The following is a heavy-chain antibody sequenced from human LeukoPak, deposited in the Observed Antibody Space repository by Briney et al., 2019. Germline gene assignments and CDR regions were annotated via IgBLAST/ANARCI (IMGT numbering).Heavy chain of an antibody. CDR1: GFTFSSYV. J-gene: IGHJ3*02. CDR2: ISSSGGST. CDR3: AKRGIAVMMYGTHDAFDI. V-gene: IGHV3-23*01. D-gene: IGHD2-8*01. Sequence: PGGSLRLSCAASGFTFSSYVMTWVRQAPGKGLEWVSTISSSGGSTYYADSVKGRFTISRDNSKNTVYLQMNSLGAEDMAVYYCAKRGIAVMMYGTHDAFDIWGQGTMVTVSS.